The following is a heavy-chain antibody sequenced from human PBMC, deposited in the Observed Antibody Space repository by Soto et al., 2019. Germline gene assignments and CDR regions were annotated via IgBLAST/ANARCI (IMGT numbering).Heavy chain of an antibody. CDR2: INLSGNT. CDR3: ARVLVTYGGIMVPYNWFDT. Sequence: SETLSLTCAVFGESFSGYHWTWIRQSRGKGLEWIGEINLSGNTNYNPSLKSRVTISIDTSKKQFSLKLTPVTAADTAIYYCARVLVTYGGIMVPYNWFDTWGQGNLVTVSS. CDR1: GESFSGYH. V-gene: IGHV4-34*01. D-gene: IGHD3-16*01. J-gene: IGHJ5*02.